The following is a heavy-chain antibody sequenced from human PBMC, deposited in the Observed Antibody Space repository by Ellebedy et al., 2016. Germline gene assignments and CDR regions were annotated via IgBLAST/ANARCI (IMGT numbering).Heavy chain of an antibody. CDR3: ARSSGHRAFDY. CDR2: INPNSGGT. CDR1: GYTFTGYY. J-gene: IGHJ4*02. Sequence: ASVKVSCXASGYTFTGYYMHWVRQAPGQGLEWMGWINPNSGGTNYAQKFQGWVTMTRDTSISTAYMELSRLRSDDTAVYYCARSSGHRAFDYWGQGTLVTVSS. D-gene: IGHD3-22*01. V-gene: IGHV1-2*04.